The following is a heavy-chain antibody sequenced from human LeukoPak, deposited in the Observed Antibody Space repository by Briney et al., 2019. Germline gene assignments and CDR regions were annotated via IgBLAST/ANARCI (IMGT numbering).Heavy chain of an antibody. Sequence: GRSLRLSCAASGFTFSSYAMRSVRQAPGKGREWVAVISNDGSNTYYAASVKGRFTISRDNSKNTLYLQMNSLRAEDTAVYYCARIRSSIGWYEPFDYWGQGTLVTVSS. J-gene: IGHJ4*02. V-gene: IGHV3-30-3*01. CDR1: GFTFSSYA. D-gene: IGHD6-19*01. CDR2: ISNDGSNT. CDR3: ARIRSSIGWYEPFDY.